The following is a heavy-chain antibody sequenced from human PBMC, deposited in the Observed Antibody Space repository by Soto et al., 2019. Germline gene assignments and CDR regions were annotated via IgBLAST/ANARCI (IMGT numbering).Heavy chain of an antibody. V-gene: IGHV1-69*06. CDR3: ARESLGPGYSAGKGWFDP. Sequence: QVHLVQSGAEVKKPGTSVRVSCKASGGAVSDYVIAWVRQAPGQGPEWMGGIIPSFGTANYAQTFLGRVTMTADKSTNTAYLELNSLTYEDTAVYYCARESLGPGYSAGKGWFDPWGQGPLVTVSS. CDR2: IIPSFGTA. D-gene: IGHD1-26*01. CDR1: GGAVSDYV. J-gene: IGHJ5*02.